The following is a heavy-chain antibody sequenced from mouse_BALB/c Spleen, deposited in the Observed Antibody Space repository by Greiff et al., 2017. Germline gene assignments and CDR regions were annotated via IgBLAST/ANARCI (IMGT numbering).Heavy chain of an antibody. CDR3: SRRGIYYDYDWFAY. CDR2: IDPSDSET. CDR1: GYSFTSYW. Sequence: VQLQESGPQLARPGASVKISCKASGYSFTSYWMHWVKQRPGQGLEWIGMIDPSDSETRLNQKFKDKATLTVDKSSSTAYMQLSSPTSEDSAVYYGSRRGIYYDYDWFAYWGQGTLVTVSA. D-gene: IGHD2-4*01. V-gene: IGHV1S127*01. J-gene: IGHJ3*01.